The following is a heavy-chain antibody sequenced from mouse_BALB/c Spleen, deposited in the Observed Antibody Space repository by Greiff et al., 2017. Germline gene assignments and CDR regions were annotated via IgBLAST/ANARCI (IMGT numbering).Heavy chain of an antibody. CDR1: GFTFSSYA. Sequence: DVHLVESGGGLVKPGGSLKLSCAASGFTFSSYAMSWVRQTPEKRLEWVASISSGGSTYYPDSVKGRFTISRDNARNILYLQMSSLRSEDTAMYYCAREDYGSRKAMDYWGQGTSVTVSS. CDR2: ISSGGST. D-gene: IGHD1-1*01. CDR3: AREDYGSRKAMDY. J-gene: IGHJ4*01. V-gene: IGHV5-6-5*01.